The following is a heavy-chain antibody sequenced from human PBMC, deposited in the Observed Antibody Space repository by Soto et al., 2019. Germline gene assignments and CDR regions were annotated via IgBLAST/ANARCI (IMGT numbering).Heavy chain of an antibody. V-gene: IGHV3-23*01. CDR3: ADPVPAPTHYDYCDMDV. CDR2: ISNSGDTI. Sequence: EVQLLESGGGLVQPGGSLRLSCVASGFTFSYYTMSWVRQAPGKGLEWVSGISNSGDTIYYADSVKGRFTISRDNFKNSLYLQMNSLRGDDTAVYDCADPVPAPTHYDYCDMDVWGQGTTVTVSS. J-gene: IGHJ6*02. D-gene: IGHD2-2*01. CDR1: GFTFSYYT.